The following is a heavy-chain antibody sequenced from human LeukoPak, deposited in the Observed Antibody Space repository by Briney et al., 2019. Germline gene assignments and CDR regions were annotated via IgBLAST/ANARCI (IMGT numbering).Heavy chain of an antibody. J-gene: IGHJ5*02. D-gene: IGHD3-22*01. Sequence: KPSETLSLTCAVYGGSFSGYYWSWIRQPPGKGLEWIGEINHSGSTNYNPSLKSRVTISVDTSKNQLSLKLSSVTAADTAVYYCAVDAGPYYNDSSGAPWGQGTLVTVSS. V-gene: IGHV4-34*01. CDR2: INHSGST. CDR1: GGSFSGYY. CDR3: AVDAGPYYNDSSGAP.